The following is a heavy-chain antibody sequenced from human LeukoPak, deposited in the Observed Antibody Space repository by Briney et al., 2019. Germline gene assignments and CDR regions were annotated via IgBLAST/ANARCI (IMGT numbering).Heavy chain of an antibody. CDR1: GFSFMNAW. Sequence: GGSLRLSCAASGFSFMNAWMIWVRQAPGKGLEWVGRIKSNADGGTPDYAAPARGRFTISRDDSKNTLYLQMNSLKTEDTAIYYCARDLKGYGSSGGVDYWGQGSLVTVSS. CDR3: ARDLKGYGSSGGVDY. V-gene: IGHV3-15*01. J-gene: IGHJ4*02. CDR2: IKSNADGGTP. D-gene: IGHD6-13*01.